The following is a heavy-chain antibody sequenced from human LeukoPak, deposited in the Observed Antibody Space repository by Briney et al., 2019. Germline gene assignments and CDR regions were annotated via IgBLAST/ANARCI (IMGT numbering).Heavy chain of an antibody. Sequence: ASVKVSCKVSGYTLTELSIHWVRQAPGKGHEWMGIFDPEYGETVYAQKFQGRVTMTEDTSTDTTYMDLSSLKSEDTAVYYCATFTRGGSGNIRPYNWLDPWGQGTLVTVSS. CDR2: FDPEYGET. CDR3: ATFTRGGSGNIRPYNWLDP. D-gene: IGHD3-10*01. V-gene: IGHV1-24*01. CDR1: GYTLTELS. J-gene: IGHJ5*02.